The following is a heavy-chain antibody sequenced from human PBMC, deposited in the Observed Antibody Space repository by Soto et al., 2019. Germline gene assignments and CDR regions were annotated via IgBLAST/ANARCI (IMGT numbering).Heavy chain of an antibody. CDR2: IRSKGNNYAT. CDR1: GFTFSGSA. D-gene: IGHD2-21*01. Sequence: EVQLVESGGGLVQPGGSLKLSCAASGFTFSGSAIHWVRQASGKGLEWVGRIRSKGNNYATAYAASVKGRFTISRDDSKKPAYLQMTSLKTEDTAVYYCTRVEVIVGWLWGQGTLVTVSS. V-gene: IGHV3-73*02. J-gene: IGHJ4*02. CDR3: TRVEVIVGWL.